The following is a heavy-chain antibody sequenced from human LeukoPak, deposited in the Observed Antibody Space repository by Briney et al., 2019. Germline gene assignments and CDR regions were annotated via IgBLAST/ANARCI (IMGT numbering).Heavy chain of an antibody. CDR3: ARDGGYCSSTSCYRGWFDP. J-gene: IGHJ5*02. D-gene: IGHD2-2*02. CDR2: INPNSGGT. Sequence: ASVKVSCKASGYTFTCYYMHWVRQAPGQGQEWRGWINPNSGGTNYAQKFQGRVTMTRDTAIKKAYMELSRLRSDDTAVYYCARDGGYCSSTSCYRGWFDPWGQGTLVTVSS. CDR1: GYTFTCYY. V-gene: IGHV1-2*02.